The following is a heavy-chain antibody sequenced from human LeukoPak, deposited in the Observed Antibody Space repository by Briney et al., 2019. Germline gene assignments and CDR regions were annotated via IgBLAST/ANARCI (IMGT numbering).Heavy chain of an antibody. J-gene: IGHJ6*02. CDR2: MNPNSGNT. Sequence: ASVNVSCKASGYTFTSYDINWVRQATGQGREWMGWMNPNSGNTGYAQKFQGRVTMTRNTSISTAYMELSSLRSEDTAVYYCARSKIAARLFGKRYYYYGMDVWGQGTTVTVSS. CDR1: GYTFTSYD. CDR3: ARSKIAARLFGKRYYYYGMDV. D-gene: IGHD6-6*01. V-gene: IGHV1-8*01.